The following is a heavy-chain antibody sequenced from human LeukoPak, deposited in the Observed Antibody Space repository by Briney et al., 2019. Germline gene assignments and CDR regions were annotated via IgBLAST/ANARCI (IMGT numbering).Heavy chain of an antibody. Sequence: ASVKVSCKASGYTFTNYGLSWVRQAPGQGLEWMGWISAYTGNTNYAQKLQGRVTMTTYTSTSTAYMELRSLRSDDTAVYYCARDLGDDFWSPGYFDYWGQGTLVTVSS. CDR2: ISAYTGNT. CDR3: ARDLGDDFWSPGYFDY. J-gene: IGHJ4*02. CDR1: GYTFTNYG. D-gene: IGHD3-3*01. V-gene: IGHV1-18*01.